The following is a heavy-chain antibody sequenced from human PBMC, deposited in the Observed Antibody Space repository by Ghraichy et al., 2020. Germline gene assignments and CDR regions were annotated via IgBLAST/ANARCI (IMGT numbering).Heavy chain of an antibody. CDR3: ARGGRYDSSGYIPDYYYYYYMDV. D-gene: IGHD3-22*01. J-gene: IGHJ6*03. CDR1: VYTFTGYY. Sequence: ASVKVSCKASVYTFTGYYMHWVRQAPGQGLEWMGWINPNSGGTNYAQKFQGWVTMTRDTSISTAYMELSRLRSDETAVYYCARGGRYDSSGYIPDYYYYYYMDVWGKGTTVTVSS. V-gene: IGHV1-2*04. CDR2: INPNSGGT.